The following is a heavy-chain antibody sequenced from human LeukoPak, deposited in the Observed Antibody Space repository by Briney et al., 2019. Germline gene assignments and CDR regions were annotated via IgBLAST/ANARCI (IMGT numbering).Heavy chain of an antibody. V-gene: IGHV4-34*01. CDR2: INHSGST. CDR1: GGSFSGYY. J-gene: IGHJ5*02. Sequence: KSSETLSLTCAVYGGSFSGYYWSWIRQPPGKGLEWIGEINHSGSTNYNPSLKSRVTISVDTSKNQFSLKLSSVTAADTAVYYCARARRRFDPWGQVTLVTVSS. CDR3: ARARRRFDP.